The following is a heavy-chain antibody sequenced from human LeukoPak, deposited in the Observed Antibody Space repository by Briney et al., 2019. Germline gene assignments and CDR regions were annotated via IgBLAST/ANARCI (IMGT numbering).Heavy chain of an antibody. Sequence: GESLKISCKGSGYSFTSYWIGWVRQMPGKGLEWMGIIYPGDSDTRYSPSFQGQVTISADKSISTAYLQWSSLKASDTAMYYCARLRNSRAPKYYFDYWGQGTLVTVSS. CDR3: ARLRNSRAPKYYFDY. J-gene: IGHJ4*02. CDR1: GYSFTSYW. V-gene: IGHV5-51*01. CDR2: IYPGDSDT. D-gene: IGHD6-13*01.